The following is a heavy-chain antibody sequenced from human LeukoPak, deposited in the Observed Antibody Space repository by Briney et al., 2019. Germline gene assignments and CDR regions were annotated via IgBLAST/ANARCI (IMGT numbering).Heavy chain of an antibody. D-gene: IGHD6-19*01. J-gene: IGHJ4*02. V-gene: IGHV4-39*01. CDR1: GGSISSSSYY. Sequence: SETPSLTCIVSGGSISSSSYYWVWIRQPPGKGLEWIGSIYYSGSTYYNPSLKSRVTISVDTSKNQFSLKLSSVTAADTAVYYCARHISSGSPVGYRGQGTLVTVSS. CDR3: ARHISSGSPVGY. CDR2: IYYSGST.